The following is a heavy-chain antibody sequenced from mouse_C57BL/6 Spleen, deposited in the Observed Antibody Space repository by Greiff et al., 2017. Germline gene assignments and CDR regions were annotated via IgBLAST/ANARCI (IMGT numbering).Heavy chain of an antibody. V-gene: IGHV1-64*01. CDR3: ARGGLIHAMDY. CDR1: GYTFTSYW. J-gene: IGHJ4*01. D-gene: IGHD1-1*01. Sequence: QVQLQQPGAELVKPGASVKLSCKASGYTFTSYWMHWVKQRPGQGLEWIGMIHPNSGSTNYNEKFKSKATLTVDKSASTAYMQLSSLTSEDSAVYYCARGGLIHAMDYWGQGTSVTVSS. CDR2: IHPNSGST.